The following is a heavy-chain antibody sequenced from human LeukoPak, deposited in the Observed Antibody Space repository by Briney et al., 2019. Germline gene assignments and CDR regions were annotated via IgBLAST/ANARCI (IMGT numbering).Heavy chain of an antibody. CDR3: ARLGFGIVVVPAGFDY. J-gene: IGHJ4*02. CDR1: GGSFSGYY. V-gene: IGHV4-34*01. CDR2: INHSGST. Sequence: SETLSLTCAVYGGSFSGYYWSWIRQPPGKGLEWIGEINHSGSTNYNPSLKSRVTISVDTSKNQFSLKLSSVTVADTAVYYCARLGFGIVVVPAGFDYWGQGTLVTVSS. D-gene: IGHD2-2*01.